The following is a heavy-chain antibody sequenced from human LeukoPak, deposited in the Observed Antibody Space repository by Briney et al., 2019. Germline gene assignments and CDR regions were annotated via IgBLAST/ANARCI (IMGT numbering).Heavy chain of an antibody. CDR2: IHYGGTT. V-gene: IGHV4-39*07. Sequence: PSETLSLTCSVSGDSISGSGYYWGWIRQPPGKGLEWIGSIHYGGTTYYNPPLKSRLTVSVDTSKSQFSLKLRSVTAADTAVYYCARDPFLGILVVPAADDYWGQGTLVTVSS. CDR1: GDSISGSGYY. J-gene: IGHJ4*02. CDR3: ARDPFLGILVVPAADDY. D-gene: IGHD2-2*01.